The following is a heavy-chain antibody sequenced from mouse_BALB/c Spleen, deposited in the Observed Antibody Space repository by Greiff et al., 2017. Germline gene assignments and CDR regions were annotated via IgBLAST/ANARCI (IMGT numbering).Heavy chain of an antibody. Sequence: EVQVVESGGGLVKPGGSLKLSCAASGFTFSSYAMSWVRQSPEKRLEWVAEISSGGSYTYYPDTVTGRFTISRDNAKNTLYLEMSSLRSEDTAMYYCARKEIYDGYCWFAYWGQGTLVTVSA. D-gene: IGHD2-3*01. CDR1: GFTFSSYA. V-gene: IGHV5-9-4*01. J-gene: IGHJ3*01. CDR2: ISSGGSYT. CDR3: ARKEIYDGYCWFAY.